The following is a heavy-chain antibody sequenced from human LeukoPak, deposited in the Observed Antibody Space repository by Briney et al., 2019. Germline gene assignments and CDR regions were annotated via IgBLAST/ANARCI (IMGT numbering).Heavy chain of an antibody. D-gene: IGHD1-26*01. CDR2: ITGSGGTT. Sequence: GASLGLPCAASGFTFSSYVMNWVRQAPGEGLEWVSTITGSGGTTYYADSVKGRFTISRDNSENTLYLQMNSLRAEDTAVYYCARSVGATTSTFDVWGQGTLVTVSS. V-gene: IGHV3-23*01. CDR1: GFTFSSYV. CDR3: ARSVGATTSTFDV. J-gene: IGHJ3*01.